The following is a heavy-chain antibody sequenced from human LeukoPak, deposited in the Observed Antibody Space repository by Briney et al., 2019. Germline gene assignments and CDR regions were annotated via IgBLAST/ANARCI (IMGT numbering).Heavy chain of an antibody. Sequence: EASVKVSCKASGYTFTSYDINWVRQATGQGLEWMGWMNPNSGNTGYAQKFQGRVTMTRNTSISTAYMELSSLRSEDTAVYYCARDAAVYGDYVVGGVLNWFDPWGQGTLVTVSS. CDR3: ARDAAVYGDYVVGGVLNWFDP. J-gene: IGHJ5*02. V-gene: IGHV1-8*01. CDR1: GYTFTSYD. CDR2: MNPNSGNT. D-gene: IGHD4-17*01.